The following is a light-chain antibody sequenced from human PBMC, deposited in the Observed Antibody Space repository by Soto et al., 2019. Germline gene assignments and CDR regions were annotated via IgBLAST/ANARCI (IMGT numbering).Light chain of an antibody. Sequence: EIVLTQSPATLSLSPGERATLSCRATENLRTFLSWYQQKAGQAPRLLIYDASNRATGIPDRFSGSGSGTDFTLTISNLEPEDYAVYYCKKRSIWPLTFGGGTKVDIK. CDR3: KKRSIWPLT. CDR1: ENLRTF. V-gene: IGKV3-11*01. J-gene: IGKJ4*01. CDR2: DAS.